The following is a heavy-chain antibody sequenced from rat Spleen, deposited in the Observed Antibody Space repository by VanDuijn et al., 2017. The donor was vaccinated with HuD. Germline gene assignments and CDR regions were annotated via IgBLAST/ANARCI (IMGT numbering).Heavy chain of an antibody. V-gene: IGHV2-47*01. CDR3: VRGVGQRVYLDY. J-gene: IGHJ2*01. CDR1: GLSLTSNS. CDR2: IWDNGGT. D-gene: IGHD1-4*01. Sequence: QVQLKESGPGLVQPSQTLSLTCTVSGLSLTSNSVSWIRQPPGKGLEWMGVIWDNGGTDYTPSLKSRLRISRDTSKSQVFLKMNSPQTEETATYYCVRGVGQRVYLDYWGQGVMVTVSS.